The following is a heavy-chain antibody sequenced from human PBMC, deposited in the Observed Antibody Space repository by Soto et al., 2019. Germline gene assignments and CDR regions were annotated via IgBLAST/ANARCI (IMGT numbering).Heavy chain of an antibody. V-gene: IGHV4-4*07. J-gene: IGHJ2*01. CDR3: ARDYDVNTALDYWYFDL. CDR1: GGSIGNYY. CDR2: IYTSGRT. D-gene: IGHD5-18*01. Sequence: QVQLQGSGPGLVKPSESLSLTCSVSGGSIGNYYWAWIRQSAGKGLEWIGRIYTSGRTHYNPSLTGRVTMSIDTSKNQFSLRLTSVTAADTAMYYCARDYDVNTALDYWYFDLWGRGTLVTVSS.